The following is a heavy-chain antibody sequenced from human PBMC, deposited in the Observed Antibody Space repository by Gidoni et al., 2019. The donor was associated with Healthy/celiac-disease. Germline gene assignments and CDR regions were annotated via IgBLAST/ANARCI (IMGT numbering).Heavy chain of an antibody. CDR2: IYHSGST. CDR1: GYSISSGYY. V-gene: IGHV4-38-2*01. Sequence: QVQLQESGPGLVTPSETLSLTCAVSGYSISSGYYWGWIRQPPGKGLEWIGSIYHSGSTYYNPSLKSRVTISVDTSKNQFSLKLSSVTAADTAVYYCASSEYYYDSSGSRGAFDIWGQGTMVTVSS. J-gene: IGHJ3*02. CDR3: ASSEYYYDSSGSRGAFDI. D-gene: IGHD3-22*01.